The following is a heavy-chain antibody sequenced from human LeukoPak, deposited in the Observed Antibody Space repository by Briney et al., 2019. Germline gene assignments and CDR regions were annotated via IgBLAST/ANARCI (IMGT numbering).Heavy chain of an antibody. CDR3: ARGYSGSYPHDAFDI. CDR1: GYTFTSYG. J-gene: IGHJ3*02. D-gene: IGHD1-26*01. CDR2: ISAYNGNT. V-gene: IGHV1-18*01. Sequence: ASVKVSCKASGYTFTSYGIGWVRQAPGQGLEWMGWISAYNGNTNYAQKLQGRVTMTTDTSTSTAYMELRSLRSDDTAVYYCARGYSGSYPHDAFDIWGQGTMVTVSS.